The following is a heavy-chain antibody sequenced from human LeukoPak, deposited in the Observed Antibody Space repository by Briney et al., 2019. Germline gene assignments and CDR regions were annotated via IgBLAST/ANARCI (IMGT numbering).Heavy chain of an antibody. CDR3: ASFIGDGDSSSWPAFDWYFDL. D-gene: IGHD6-13*01. CDR1: GGTFSSYA. J-gene: IGHJ2*01. V-gene: IGHV1-69*15. Sequence: SVKGSCKAAGGTFSSYAISWVRQAPGQGLEWMGRLTPIFGTANYAQKVQGRVTITADESTSTAYMELSSLRSEDTAVYYCASFIGDGDSSSWPAFDWYFDLWGRGTLVTVSS. CDR2: LTPIFGTA.